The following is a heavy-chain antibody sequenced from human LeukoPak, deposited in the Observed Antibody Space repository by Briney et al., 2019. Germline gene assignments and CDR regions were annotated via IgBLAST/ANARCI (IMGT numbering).Heavy chain of an antibody. Sequence: SETLSLTCAAYGGSFSGYYWSWIRQPPGKGLEWIGEINHSGSTNYNPSLKSRVTISVDTSKNQFSLKLSSVTAADTAVYYCARSPLRIFSLRWFDPWGQGTLVTVSS. CDR1: GGSFSGYY. J-gene: IGHJ5*02. D-gene: IGHD2-15*01. CDR2: INHSGST. V-gene: IGHV4-34*01. CDR3: ARSPLRIFSLRWFDP.